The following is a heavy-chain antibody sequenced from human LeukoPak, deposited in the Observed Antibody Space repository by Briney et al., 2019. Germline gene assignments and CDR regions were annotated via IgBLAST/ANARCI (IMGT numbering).Heavy chain of an antibody. Sequence: ASVKVSCKASGYTFTGYYMHWVRQAPGQGLEWMGWINPNSGGTNYAQKFQGWVTMTRDTSISTAYMELSRLRSDDTAVYYCAIDTYSGYDTNWFDPWGQGTLVTVSS. CDR1: GYTFTGYY. CDR3: AIDTYSGYDTNWFDP. J-gene: IGHJ5*02. D-gene: IGHD5-12*01. V-gene: IGHV1-2*04. CDR2: INPNSGGT.